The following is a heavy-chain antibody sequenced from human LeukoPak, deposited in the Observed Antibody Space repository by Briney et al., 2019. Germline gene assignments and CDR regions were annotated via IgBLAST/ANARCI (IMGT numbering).Heavy chain of an antibody. V-gene: IGHV3-66*01. CDR2: IYSGGST. CDR1: GFTVSSNY. J-gene: IGHJ6*02. Sequence: GGSLRLSCAASGFTVSSNYMSWVRQAPGKGLEWVSVIYSGGSTYYADSVKGRFTISRDNSKNTLYLQMNSLRAEDTAVYYCARTRSYYYYGMDVWGQRTTVTVSS. D-gene: IGHD5-24*01. CDR3: ARTRSYYYYGMDV.